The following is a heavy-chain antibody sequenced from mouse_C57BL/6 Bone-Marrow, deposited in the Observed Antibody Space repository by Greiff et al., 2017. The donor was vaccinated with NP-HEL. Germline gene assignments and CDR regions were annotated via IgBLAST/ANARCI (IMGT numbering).Heavy chain of an antibody. V-gene: IGHV1-52*01. J-gene: IGHJ2*01. Sequence: QVQLKQPGAELVRPGSSVKLSCKASGYTFTSYWMHWVKQRPIQGLEWIGNIDPSDSETHYNQKFKDKATLTVDKSSSTAYMQLSSLTSEDSAVYYCAREIYYGSSQYYFDYWGQGTTLTVSS. CDR2: IDPSDSET. D-gene: IGHD1-1*01. CDR1: GYTFTSYW. CDR3: AREIYYGSSQYYFDY.